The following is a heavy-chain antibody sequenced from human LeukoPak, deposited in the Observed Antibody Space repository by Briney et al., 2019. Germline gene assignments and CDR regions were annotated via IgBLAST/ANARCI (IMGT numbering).Heavy chain of an antibody. D-gene: IGHD4-11*01. V-gene: IGHV3-48*01. CDR2: ISSSSSTI. J-gene: IGHJ4*02. CDR1: GFTFSSYS. Sequence: GGSLRLSCAASGFTFSSYSMNWVRQAPGKGLEWVSYISSSSSTIYYADSVKGRFTISRDNAKNSLYLQMNSLRAEDTAVYYCARLLDYSDYPLWYYFDYWGQGTLVTVSS. CDR3: ARLLDYSDYPLWYYFDY.